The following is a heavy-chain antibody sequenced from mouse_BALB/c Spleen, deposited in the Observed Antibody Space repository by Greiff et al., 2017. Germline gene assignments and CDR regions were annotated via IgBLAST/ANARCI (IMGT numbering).Heavy chain of an antibody. Sequence: EVKLEESGPGLVKPSQSLSLTCSVTGYSITSGYYWNWIRQFPGNKLEWMGYISYDGSNNYNPSLKNRISITRDTSKNQFFLKLNSVTTEDTATYYCARGGYYGSSRAWFAYWGQGTLVTVSA. V-gene: IGHV3-6*02. D-gene: IGHD1-1*01. CDR3: ARGGYYGSSRAWFAY. CDR1: GYSITSGYY. CDR2: ISYDGSN. J-gene: IGHJ3*01.